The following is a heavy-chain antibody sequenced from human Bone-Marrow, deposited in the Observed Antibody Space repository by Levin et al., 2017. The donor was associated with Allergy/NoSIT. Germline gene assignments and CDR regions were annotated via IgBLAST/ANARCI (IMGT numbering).Heavy chain of an antibody. CDR2: IKQDGSEK. D-gene: IGHD5-12*01. J-gene: IGHJ4*02. CDR1: GFTFSSYW. CDR3: ARGHIVATIFFDY. V-gene: IGHV3-7*01. Sequence: GGSLRLSCAASGFTFSSYWMSWVRQAPGKGLEWVANIKQDGSEKYYVDSVKGRFTISRDNAKNSLYLQMNSLRAEDTAVYYCARGHIVATIFFDYWGQGTLVTVSS.